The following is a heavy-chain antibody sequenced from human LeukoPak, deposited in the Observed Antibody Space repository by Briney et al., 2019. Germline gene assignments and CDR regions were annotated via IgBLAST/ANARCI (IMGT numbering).Heavy chain of an antibody. CDR3: ATLGYCSGGSCYKYYFDY. V-gene: IGHV1-18*01. CDR1: GYTFTSYG. J-gene: IGHJ4*02. D-gene: IGHD2-15*01. CDR2: ISAYNGNT. Sequence: GASVKVSCKASGYTFTSYGISWVRQAPGQGLEWMGWISAYNGNTNYAQKLQGRVTMTTDTSTSTAYMELRSLRSDDTAVYYCATLGYCSGGSCYKYYFDYWGQGTLVTVSS.